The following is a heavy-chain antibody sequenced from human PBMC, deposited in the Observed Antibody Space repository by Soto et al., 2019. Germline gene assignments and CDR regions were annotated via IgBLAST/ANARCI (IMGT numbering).Heavy chain of an antibody. CDR3: ARAPMVLTRSYFDS. CDR1: DGSISNFY. V-gene: IGHV4-59*01. J-gene: IGHJ4*02. CDR2: ISSSGNT. Sequence: PSETLSLTCTVSDGSISNFYWSWIRQPPGKGLEWIGYISSSGNTNYNPSFKSRVSISVDTSKNQFSLNLTSVTAVDTAVYYCARAPMVLTRSYFDSWGQGTPVTVSS. D-gene: IGHD3-22*01.